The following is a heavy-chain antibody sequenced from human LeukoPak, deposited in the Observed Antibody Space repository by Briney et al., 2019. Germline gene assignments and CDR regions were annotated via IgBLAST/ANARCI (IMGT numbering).Heavy chain of an antibody. V-gene: IGHV3-43*02. J-gene: IGHJ6*02. Sequence: GGSLRLSCAASGFTFDGYGMHWVVQAPGKGLEWVSVINGDGTTTYYGDSVRGRFTISRDNSKNSLYLQMNSLRTEDTALYYCAKDLDYHYYGMDVWGQGTTVIVSS. CDR3: AKDLDYHYYGMDV. CDR1: GFTFDGYG. CDR2: INGDGTTT.